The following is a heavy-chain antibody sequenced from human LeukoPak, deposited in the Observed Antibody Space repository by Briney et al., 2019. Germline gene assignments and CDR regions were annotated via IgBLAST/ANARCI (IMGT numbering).Heavy chain of an antibody. CDR2: ISSNGGST. Sequence: RGSLRLSCSASGFTSSTDFMHWVREAPGEGLEYVSAISSNGGSTYYADSVKGRFTISRDNSKNTLYLQMSSLRAEDTAVYHCVKDDSYYYDSSGYPHWGQGTLVTVSS. CDR3: VKDDSYYYDSSGYPH. V-gene: IGHV3-64D*09. CDR1: GFTSSTDF. J-gene: IGHJ4*02. D-gene: IGHD3-22*01.